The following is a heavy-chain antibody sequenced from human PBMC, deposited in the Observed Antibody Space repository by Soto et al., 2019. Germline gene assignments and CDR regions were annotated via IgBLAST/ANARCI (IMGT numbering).Heavy chain of an antibody. Sequence: DSVKVSCKASGYTFTGYCMHWVRQARGQGLEWMGWINPNSGGTNYAQKFQGRVTMTRDTSIRTGYMEVSRLSSVDTAGYAFPSMGNSSGWYGVIDYYQYNVTLGRGPGPTVTVSS. J-gene: IGHJ6*02. V-gene: IGHV1-2*02. CDR3: PSMGNSSGWYGVIDYYQYNVTLG. CDR1: GYTFTGYC. CDR2: INPNSGGT. D-gene: IGHD6-19*01.